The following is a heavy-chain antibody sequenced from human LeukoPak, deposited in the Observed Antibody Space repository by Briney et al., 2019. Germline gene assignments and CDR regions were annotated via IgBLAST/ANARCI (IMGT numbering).Heavy chain of an antibody. Sequence: PSETLFLTCTVSSGSISSYSWSWIRQPPGKGLEWIGYIYYSGSTSYNPSLKSRVIMSVDTSKNQFSLKLSSVTAADTAVYYCARHGTLPYYYDSSGYPFLDYWGQGTLVTVSS. CDR1: SGSISSYS. V-gene: IGHV4-59*08. D-gene: IGHD3-22*01. J-gene: IGHJ4*02. CDR2: IYYSGST. CDR3: ARHGTLPYYYDSSGYPFLDY.